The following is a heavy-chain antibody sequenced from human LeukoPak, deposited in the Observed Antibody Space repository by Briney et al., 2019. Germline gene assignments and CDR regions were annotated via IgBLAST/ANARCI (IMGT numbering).Heavy chain of an antibody. J-gene: IGHJ4*02. D-gene: IGHD2-8*01. CDR1: GGPSSGYY. CDR3: ARGSQWLDY. Sequence: PSETLSLTCAVYGGPSSGYYWSWIRQPPGKGLEWIGEINHSGSTNYNPSLKSRIALSLDTSKNQISLKLTSVTAADTAVYYCARGSQWLDYWGQGTLVTVSS. V-gene: IGHV4-34*01. CDR2: INHSGST.